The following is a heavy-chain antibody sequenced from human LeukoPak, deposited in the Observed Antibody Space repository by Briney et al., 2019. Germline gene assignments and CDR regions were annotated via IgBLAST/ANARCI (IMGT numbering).Heavy chain of an antibody. CDR3: VKTSRGYNWNDSPYYFDY. Sequence: PGGSLRLSCSASGFTFSSYAMHWVRQAPGKGLEYVSAISSNGGSTYYADPVKGRFTISRDNSKNTLYLQMSSLRAEDTAVYYCVKTSRGYNWNDSPYYFDYWGQGTLVTVSS. CDR1: GFTFSSYA. D-gene: IGHD1-1*01. V-gene: IGHV3-64D*06. J-gene: IGHJ4*02. CDR2: ISSNGGST.